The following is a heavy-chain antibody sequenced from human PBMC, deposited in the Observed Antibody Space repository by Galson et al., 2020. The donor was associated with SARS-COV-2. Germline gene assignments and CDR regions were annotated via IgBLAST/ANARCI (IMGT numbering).Heavy chain of an antibody. J-gene: IGHJ4*02. CDR2: INQSGNT. CDR3: ARVASAAGISGGFDY. V-gene: IGHV4-34*01. Sequence: SETLSLTCAVSGASLSGYYWNWIRQPPEKGLEWIGEINQSGNTNYNPSLRSRVTISVDTSKNQFSLKLTSVTAADTAFYYCARVASAAGISGGFDYWDQGALVTVSS. D-gene: IGHD6-13*01. CDR1: GASLSGYY.